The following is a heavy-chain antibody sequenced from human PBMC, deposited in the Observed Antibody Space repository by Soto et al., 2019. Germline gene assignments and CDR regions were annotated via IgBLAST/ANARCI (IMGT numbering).Heavy chain of an antibody. D-gene: IGHD2-15*01. CDR2: IGTLFDT. CDR1: GFTISDFD. Sequence: EVQLVDSEGDLVQPGGSLRLSCVASGFTISDFDMYWVRQVTGKGLEWVAGIGTLFDTYYSDSVKGRFSIFRDNAKNSVTLRMNSLKPGDTAVYFCARGRSKDFHSTPPPTFDPWGQGTLVTVSS. J-gene: IGHJ5*02. CDR3: ARGRSKDFHSTPPPTFDP. V-gene: IGHV3-13*01.